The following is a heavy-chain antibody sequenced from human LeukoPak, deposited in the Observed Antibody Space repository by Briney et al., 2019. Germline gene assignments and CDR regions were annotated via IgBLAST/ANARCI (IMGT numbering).Heavy chain of an antibody. D-gene: IGHD6-19*01. CDR3: TRRYGGHSGWAGYHDS. J-gene: IGHJ4*02. CDR2: IRSDGSST. CDR1: GFSFSAYI. Sequence: QPGGSLRLSCVASGFSFSAYIMHWGRQAPGKGLEYVSAIRSDGSSTFYPNSVKGRFTISRDNSKSTLYLQLGSLRAEDTAVYYCTRRYGGHSGWAGYHDSWGQGTLVTVSS. V-gene: IGHV3-64*01.